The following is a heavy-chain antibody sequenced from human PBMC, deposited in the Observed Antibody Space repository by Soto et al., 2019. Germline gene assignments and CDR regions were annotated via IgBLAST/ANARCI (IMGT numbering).Heavy chain of an antibody. D-gene: IGHD6-19*01. CDR2: IYHSGST. CDR3: ARGPRSGWLDY. V-gene: IGHV4-30-2*01. Sequence: PSETLSLTCAVSGGSISSGGYSWSWIRQPPGKGLEWIGYIYHSGSTYYNPSLKSRVTKSVDTSKNQFSLKLSSVTAADTAVYYCARGPRSGWLDYWGQGTLVTVSS. J-gene: IGHJ4*02. CDR1: GGSISSGGYS.